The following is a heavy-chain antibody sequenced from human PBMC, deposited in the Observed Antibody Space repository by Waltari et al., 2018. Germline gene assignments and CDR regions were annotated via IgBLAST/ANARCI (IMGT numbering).Heavy chain of an antibody. J-gene: IGHJ4*02. Sequence: QLQLQESGPGLVKPSVTLSLTCTVSGGSISSSSYYWGWIRQPPGKGREWIGSIYYSGSTYYNPSLKSRVTISVDTSKNQFSLKLSSVTAADTAVYYCARHQELWFNYWGQGTLVTVSS. CDR3: ARHQELWFNY. CDR2: IYYSGST. CDR1: GGSISSSSYY. V-gene: IGHV4-39*01. D-gene: IGHD5-18*01.